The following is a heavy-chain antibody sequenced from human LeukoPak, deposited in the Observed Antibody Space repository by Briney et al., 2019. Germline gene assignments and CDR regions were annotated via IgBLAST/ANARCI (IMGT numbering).Heavy chain of an antibody. CDR1: GGSFSGYY. CDR3: AKADYYYYMDV. V-gene: IGHV4-34*01. Sequence: SETLSLTCAVYGGSFSGYYWSWIRQPPGKGLEWIGEINHSGSTNYNPSLKSRVTISVDTSKNQFSLKLSSVTAADTAVYYCAKADYYYYMDVWGKGTTVTVSS. CDR2: INHSGST. J-gene: IGHJ6*03.